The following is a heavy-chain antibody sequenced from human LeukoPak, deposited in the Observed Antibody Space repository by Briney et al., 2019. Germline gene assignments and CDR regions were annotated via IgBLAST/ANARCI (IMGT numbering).Heavy chain of an antibody. Sequence: GGSLRLSCAASGFSVSTHYMSWVRQAPGKGLEWVSVIYNTGRTYYADSVKGRFTISIDISKNTLFLQMNSLRADDTAVYYCARVRDGVYSGSYFDYWGQGTLATVSS. CDR1: GFSVSTHY. CDR3: ARVRDGVYSGSYFDY. V-gene: IGHV3-53*01. CDR2: IYNTGRT. J-gene: IGHJ4*02. D-gene: IGHD1-26*01.